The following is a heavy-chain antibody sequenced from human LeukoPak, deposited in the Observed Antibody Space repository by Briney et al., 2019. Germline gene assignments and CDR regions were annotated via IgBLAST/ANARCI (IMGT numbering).Heavy chain of an antibody. J-gene: IGHJ4*02. Sequence: GGSLRLSCAASGFTFSDYSMNWVRQAPGKGLEWISYIGISSGNTKYADSVKGRFTISADNAKNSLYLQMNSLRVEDTAVYYCAREGRPGAIDYWGQGTLVTVSS. CDR3: AREGRPGAIDY. CDR2: IGISSGNT. CDR1: GFTFSDYS. D-gene: IGHD3-10*01. V-gene: IGHV3-48*04.